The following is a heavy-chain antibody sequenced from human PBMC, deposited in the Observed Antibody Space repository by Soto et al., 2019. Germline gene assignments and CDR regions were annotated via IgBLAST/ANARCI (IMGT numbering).Heavy chain of an antibody. CDR1: GFTFSSYS. D-gene: IGHD1-1*01. CDR3: ARRYGNYAMDV. V-gene: IGHV3-21*01. Sequence: EVQLVESGGGLVKPGGSLRLSCAASGFTFSSYSMNWVRQAPGKGLEWVSSIRSSGEYIYHADSVKGRFTISRDNAENSLYLQMNSLRVEDTAVYYCARRYGNYAMDVWGQGTTVTVSS. CDR2: IRSSGEYI. J-gene: IGHJ6*02.